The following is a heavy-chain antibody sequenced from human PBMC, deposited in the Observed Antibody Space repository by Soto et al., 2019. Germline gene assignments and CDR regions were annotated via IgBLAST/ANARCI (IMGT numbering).Heavy chain of an antibody. D-gene: IGHD6-13*01. V-gene: IGHV3-23*01. CDR1: GFTFSSYA. Sequence: GSLRLSCAASGFTFSSYAMSWVRQAPGKGLEWVSAISGSGGSTYYADSVKGRFTISRDNSKNTLYLQMNSLRAEDTAVYYCAKDHVTTRIAAAGGMDVWGQGTTVTLSS. J-gene: IGHJ6*02. CDR2: ISGSGGST. CDR3: AKDHVTTRIAAAGGMDV.